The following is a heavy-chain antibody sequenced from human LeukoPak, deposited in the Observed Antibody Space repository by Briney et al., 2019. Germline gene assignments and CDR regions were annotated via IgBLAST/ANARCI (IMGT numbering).Heavy chain of an antibody. D-gene: IGHD6-19*01. Sequence: GGSRRLSCAASEFTFISYWIYWVRQAPGKGLVWVSRINSDGSDTSYADSVQGRFTISRDNAKNTLYLQMNSLRAEDTAVYYCACCVAVPGLPDYWGQGTLVTVSS. J-gene: IGHJ4*02. CDR1: EFTFISYW. CDR3: ACCVAVPGLPDY. CDR2: INSDGSDT. V-gene: IGHV3-74*01.